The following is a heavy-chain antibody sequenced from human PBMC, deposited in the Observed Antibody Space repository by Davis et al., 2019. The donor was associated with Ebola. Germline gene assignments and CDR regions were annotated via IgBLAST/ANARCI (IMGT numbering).Heavy chain of an antibody. CDR2: ISGSGDST. CDR3: ARTYSSAWFFPVDF. D-gene: IGHD6-19*01. V-gene: IGHV3-23*01. Sequence: GESLKISCAASGFTFSSYAMSWVRQAPGKGLEWVSSISGSGDSTYYADSVRGRFTIFRDNSKNTLYLQMNSLRAEDTAVHYCARTYSSAWFFPVDFWGQGTLVIVSS. CDR1: GFTFSSYA. J-gene: IGHJ4*02.